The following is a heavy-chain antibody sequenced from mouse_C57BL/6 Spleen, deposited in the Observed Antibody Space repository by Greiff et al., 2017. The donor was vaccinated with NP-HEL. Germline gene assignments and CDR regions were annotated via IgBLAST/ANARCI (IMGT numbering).Heavy chain of an antibody. CDR2: IHPNSGST. D-gene: IGHD1-1*01. V-gene: IGHV1-64*01. J-gene: IGHJ3*01. Sequence: QVQLQQSGAELVKPGASVKLSCKASGYTFTSYWMHWVKQRPGQGLEWIGMIHPNSGSTNYNEKFKSKATLTVDKSSSTAYMQLSSLTSEDSAVYYCANLYYYGSSFAYWGQGTLVTVSA. CDR1: GYTFTSYW. CDR3: ANLYYYGSSFAY.